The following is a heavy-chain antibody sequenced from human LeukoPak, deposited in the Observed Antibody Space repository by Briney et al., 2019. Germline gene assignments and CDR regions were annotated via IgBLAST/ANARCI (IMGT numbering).Heavy chain of an antibody. D-gene: IGHD5-12*01. CDR2: ISTSSIYI. Sequence: GGSLRLSCAASGFTFSNYCMNWVRQAPGKGLEWVSSISTSSIYIYYANSLKGRFTISRDNAKNSLYLQMNSLRAEDTAVYYCASILTLRSDSEYWGQGTLVTVSS. J-gene: IGHJ4*02. CDR1: GFTFSNYC. CDR3: ASILTLRSDSEY. V-gene: IGHV3-21*01.